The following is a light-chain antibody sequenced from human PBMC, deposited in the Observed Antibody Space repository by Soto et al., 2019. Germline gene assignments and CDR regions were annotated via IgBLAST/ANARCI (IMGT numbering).Light chain of an antibody. V-gene: IGKV3-20*01. CDR1: QSVSSSY. Sequence: EVVLTQSPGTLSLSPGEGATLSCRASQSVSSSYLAWYQQKAGQAPRLLIFGASSRASGIPDGFSGSGSGTDVTLTISRLEPEDFAMYYCQQYGSSPLTFGGGTKVEIK. CDR2: GAS. J-gene: IGKJ4*01. CDR3: QQYGSSPLT.